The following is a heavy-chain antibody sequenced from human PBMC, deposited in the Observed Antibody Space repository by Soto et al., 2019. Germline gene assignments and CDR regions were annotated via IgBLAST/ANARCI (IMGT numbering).Heavy chain of an antibody. J-gene: IGHJ6*02. D-gene: IGHD5-12*01. CDR3: ASHGYNYNYYYYGMDV. CDR1: GYTFTSYG. Sequence: ASVKVSCKASGYTFTSYGISWVRQAPGQGLEWMGWISAYNGNTNYAQKLQGRVTMTTDTSTSTAYMELRSLRSDDTAVYYCASHGYNYNYYYYGMDVWGQGTTVTVSS. CDR2: ISAYNGNT. V-gene: IGHV1-18*01.